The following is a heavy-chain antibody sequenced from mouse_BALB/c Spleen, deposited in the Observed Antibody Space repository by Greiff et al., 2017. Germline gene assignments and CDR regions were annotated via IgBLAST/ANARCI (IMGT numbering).Heavy chain of an antibody. Sequence: EVMLVESGGDLVKPGGSLKLSCAASGFTFSSYGMSWVRQTPDKRLEWVATISSGGSYTYYPDSVKGRFTISRDNAKNTLYLQMSSLKSEDTAMYYCARPDYEAWFAYWGQGTLVTVSA. V-gene: IGHV5-6*01. CDR2: ISSGGSYT. CDR3: ARPDYEAWFAY. J-gene: IGHJ3*01. D-gene: IGHD2-4*01. CDR1: GFTFSSYG.